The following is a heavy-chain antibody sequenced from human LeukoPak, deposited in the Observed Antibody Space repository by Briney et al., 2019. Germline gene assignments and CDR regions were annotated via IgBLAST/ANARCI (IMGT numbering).Heavy chain of an antibody. CDR3: RRDGRFEYSHLYNFDY. J-gene: IGHJ4*02. CDR2: ISVYNGNR. D-gene: IGHD6-6*01. CDR1: GYTFNSYG. V-gene: IGHV1-18*01. Sequence: ASVTVSFKATGYTFNSYGITWVRQAHRQGLEWMAWISVYNGNRRYAHKFQGSLILTTEKTTTTAYMQLTSLRSDAKTTFYYRRDGRFEYSHLYNFDYWAQGTLVTVSA.